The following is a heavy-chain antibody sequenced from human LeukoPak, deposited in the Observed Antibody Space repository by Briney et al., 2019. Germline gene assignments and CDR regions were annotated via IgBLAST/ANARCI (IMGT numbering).Heavy chain of an antibody. Sequence: GGSLRLSCAASGFTVSSNYMSWVRQAPGKGLEWVAVLSYDGTNKYYADSVKGRFTISRDNSKNTLYLQMNSLRAEDTAVYYCARDLPWFDPWGQGTLVTVSS. CDR1: GFTVSSNY. J-gene: IGHJ5*02. CDR2: LSYDGTNK. CDR3: ARDLPWFDP. V-gene: IGHV3-30-3*01.